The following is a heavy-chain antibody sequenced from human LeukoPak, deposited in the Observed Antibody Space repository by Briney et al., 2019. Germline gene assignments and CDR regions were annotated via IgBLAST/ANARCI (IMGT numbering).Heavy chain of an antibody. CDR1: GFTASSNY. D-gene: IGHD3-3*01. V-gene: IGHV3-53*01. J-gene: IGHJ6*03. CDR2: IYSGGST. Sequence: HPGGSLRLSCAASGFTASSNYMSWVRQAPGKGLEWVSVIYSGGSTYYADSVKGRFTISRDNSKNTLYLQMNSLRAEDTAVYYCARGGVNDFWSGYYTGIGDYYYMDVWGKGTTVTVSS. CDR3: ARGGVNDFWSGYYTGIGDYYYMDV.